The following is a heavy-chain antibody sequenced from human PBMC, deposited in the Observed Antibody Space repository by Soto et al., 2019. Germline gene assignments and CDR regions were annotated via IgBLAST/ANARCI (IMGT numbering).Heavy chain of an antibody. CDR3: AIGITIFGVVINLDY. Sequence: SVKVSCKASGGTFSSYAISWVRQAPGQGLEWMGGIIPIFGTANYAQKFQGRVTITADESTSTAYMELSSLRSEDTAVYYCAIGITIFGVVINLDYWGQGTLVTVSS. D-gene: IGHD3-3*01. CDR2: IIPIFGTA. J-gene: IGHJ4*02. CDR1: GGTFSSYA. V-gene: IGHV1-69*13.